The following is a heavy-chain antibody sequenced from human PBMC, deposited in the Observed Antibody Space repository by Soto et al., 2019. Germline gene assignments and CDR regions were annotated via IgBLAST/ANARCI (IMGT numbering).Heavy chain of an antibody. CDR3: ARSAHYDILTGYYPEGFDP. D-gene: IGHD3-9*01. CDR1: GCSMNSYY. J-gene: IGHJ5*02. V-gene: IGHV4-59*01. Sequence: SGCSMNSYYYNLILQPQGKGLEWIGYIYYSGSTNYNPSLKSRVTISVDTSKNQFSLKLSSVSAADTAVYYCARSAHYDILTGYYPEGFDPWGQGTLVTVSS. CDR2: IYYSGST.